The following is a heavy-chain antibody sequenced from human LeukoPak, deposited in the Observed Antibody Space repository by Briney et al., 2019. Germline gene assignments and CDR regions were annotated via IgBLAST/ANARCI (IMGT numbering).Heavy chain of an antibody. J-gene: IGHJ2*01. CDR3: ARVPAAIPINWYFDL. CDR1: GGTFSSYA. Sequence: SVKVSCKASGGTFSSYAISWVRQAPGQGLEWMGGIIPIFGTANYAQKFQGRVTITADESTSTAYMELSSLGSEDTAVYYCARVPAAIPINWYFDLWGRGTLVTVSS. CDR2: IIPIFGTA. V-gene: IGHV1-69*13. D-gene: IGHD2-2*02.